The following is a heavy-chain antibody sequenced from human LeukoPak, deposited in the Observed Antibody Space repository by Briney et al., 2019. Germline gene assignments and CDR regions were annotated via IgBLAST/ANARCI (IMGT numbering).Heavy chain of an antibody. CDR1: GFTVSSNY. J-gene: IGHJ6*03. Sequence: GGSLRLSCAASGFTVSSNYMSWVRQAPGKVLEWVSVIYSGGSTYYADSVKGRFTISRDNSKNTLYLQMNSLRAEDTAVYYCARDPDRSGYAPYYYYMDVWGKGTTVTVSS. V-gene: IGHV3-53*01. CDR3: ARDPDRSGYAPYYYYMDV. CDR2: IYSGGST. D-gene: IGHD5-12*01.